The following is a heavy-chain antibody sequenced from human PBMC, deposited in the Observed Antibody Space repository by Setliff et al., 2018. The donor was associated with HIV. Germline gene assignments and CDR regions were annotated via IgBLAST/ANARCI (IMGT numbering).Heavy chain of an antibody. J-gene: IGHJ4*02. D-gene: IGHD6-19*01. V-gene: IGHV4-39*01. CDR3: ARQFRYPNRAVAGVDY. CDR1: GASISSSSYY. CDR2: IYYSGST. Sequence: SETLSLTCTVSGASISSSSYYWGWIRQPPGKGLEWIGSIYYSGSTNYNPSLKSRVTISVDTSKNQFSLKLSSVTAADTAIYFCARQFRYPNRAVAGVDYWGQGTLVTVSS.